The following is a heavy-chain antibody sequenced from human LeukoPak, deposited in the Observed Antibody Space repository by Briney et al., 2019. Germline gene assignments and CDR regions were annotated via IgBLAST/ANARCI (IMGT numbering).Heavy chain of an antibody. CDR3: ARESDNGKDFDC. J-gene: IGHJ4*02. V-gene: IGHV1-46*01. CDR2: INPSNGNT. Sequence: GASVKVSCKASGYTFTYHYIHLVRQAPGQGLEWMGIINPSNGNTNYAQKFQGRVTMTRDTSTSTVYMELSSLGSEDTAVYYCARESDNGKDFDCWGQGTLVTVSS. D-gene: IGHD2-8*01. CDR1: GYTFTYHY.